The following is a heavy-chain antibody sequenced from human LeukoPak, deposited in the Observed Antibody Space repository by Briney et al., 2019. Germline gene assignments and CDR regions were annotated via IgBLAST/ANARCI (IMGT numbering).Heavy chain of an antibody. CDR3: ARDRYGSGSYYNIPSFDY. J-gene: IGHJ4*02. CDR1: GFSVGSNY. CDR2: FYSGEST. Sequence: PGGSLRLSCAASGFSVGSNYMTWVRQAPGKGLEWVSCFYSGESTFYADSVQGRFTISRDISKNTVYLQMDRLRADDTAVYYCARDRYGSGSYYNIPSFDYWGQGTLVTVSS. D-gene: IGHD3-10*01. V-gene: IGHV3-53*01.